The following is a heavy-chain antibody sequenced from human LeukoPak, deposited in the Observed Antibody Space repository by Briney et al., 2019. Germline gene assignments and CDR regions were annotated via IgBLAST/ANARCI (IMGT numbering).Heavy chain of an antibody. CDR3: ARDEGSYPDY. CDR2: IYYSGST. J-gene: IGHJ4*02. CDR1: GGSNSSSSYY. V-gene: IGHV4-39*07. D-gene: IGHD1-26*01. Sequence: SETLSLTCTVSGGSNSSSSYYWGSIRQPPGKGLEWIGSIYYSGSTYYNPSLKSRVTISVDTSKNQFSLKLSSVTAADTAVYYCARDEGSYPDYWGQGTLVTLSS.